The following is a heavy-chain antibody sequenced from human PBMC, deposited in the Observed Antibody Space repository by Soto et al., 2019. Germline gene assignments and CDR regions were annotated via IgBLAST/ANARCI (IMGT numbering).Heavy chain of an antibody. CDR3: AKDTHDFWSGYYTGLPGTYMDV. CDR2: ISYDGSNK. V-gene: IGHV3-30*18. CDR1: GFTFSSYG. D-gene: IGHD3-3*01. Sequence: GGSLRLSCAASGFTFSSYGMHWVRQAPGKGLEWVAVISYDGSNKYYADSVKGRFTISRDNSKNTLYLQMNSLRAEDTAVYYCAKDTHDFWSGYYTGLPGTYMDVWGKGTTVTVSS. J-gene: IGHJ6*03.